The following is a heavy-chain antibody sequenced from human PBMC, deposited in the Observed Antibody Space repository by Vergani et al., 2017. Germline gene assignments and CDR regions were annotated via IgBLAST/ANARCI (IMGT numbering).Heavy chain of an antibody. D-gene: IGHD5-12*01. CDR1: GFSFPGYA. Sequence: EVQVVESGGGLVQPGGSLRLSCAASGFSFPGYAMSWVRQAPGKGLEWVSSVSGSSATPYYADSVKGRFIISRDNSKNTLHLQMNSLRADDTAVYYCTKGSRGYTGYFFDYWGQGTLATVSS. CDR2: VSGSSATP. CDR3: TKGSRGYTGYFFDY. J-gene: IGHJ4*02. V-gene: IGHV3-23*04.